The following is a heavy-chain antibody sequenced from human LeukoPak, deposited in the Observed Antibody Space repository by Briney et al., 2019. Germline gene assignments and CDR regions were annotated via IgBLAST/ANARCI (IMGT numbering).Heavy chain of an antibody. CDR2: IYHSGST. CDR3: ARTEYCSGGSCLLDFDY. V-gene: IGHV4-30-2*01. Sequence: SETLSLTCAVSGGSISSGGYSWSWIRQPPGKGLEWIGYIYHSGSTYYNPSLKSRVTISVDRSKNQFSLKLSSVTAADTAVYYCARTEYCSGGSCLLDFDYWGQGTLVTVSS. CDR1: GGSISSGGYS. D-gene: IGHD2-15*01. J-gene: IGHJ4*02.